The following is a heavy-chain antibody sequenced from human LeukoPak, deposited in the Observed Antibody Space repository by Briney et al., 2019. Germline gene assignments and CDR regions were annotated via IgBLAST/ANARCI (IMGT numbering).Heavy chain of an antibody. Sequence: ASVKASCKASGGTFSSYAISWVRQAPGQGLEWMGRIIPILGIANYAQKFQGRVTITADKSTSTAYMELSSLRSEDTAVYYCASDYYDSSGYYYDGQFDYWGQGTLVTVSS. D-gene: IGHD3-22*01. CDR3: ASDYYDSSGYYYDGQFDY. J-gene: IGHJ4*02. CDR2: IIPILGIA. V-gene: IGHV1-69*04. CDR1: GGTFSSYA.